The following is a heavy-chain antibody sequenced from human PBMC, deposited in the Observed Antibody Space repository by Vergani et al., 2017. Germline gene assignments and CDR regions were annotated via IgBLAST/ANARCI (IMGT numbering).Heavy chain of an antibody. D-gene: IGHD3-10*01. J-gene: IGHJ4*02. CDR3: ARSRIYYGAGSPDY. V-gene: IGHV4-59*02. CDR2: VSFRGDT. Sequence: QVQLQESGPGLVKPSQTLTLTCAVSGGYVNSYYWSWIRQPPGKGLEWMGYVSFRGDTLYDPSVKGRMTISLNTSSNQFSLYLTSVTAADTAVYYCARSRIYYGAGSPDYWGQGTLVTVAS. CDR1: GGYVNSYY.